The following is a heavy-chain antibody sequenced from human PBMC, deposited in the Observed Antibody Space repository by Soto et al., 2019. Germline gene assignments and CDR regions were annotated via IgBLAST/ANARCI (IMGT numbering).Heavy chain of an antibody. CDR2: IDYTGST. CDR3: ARDQYDFRSGSYYYAMEV. Sequence: QVQLQESGPGLVKPSETLSLTCTVSGGSVSSESHYWSWIRQTPGKGLEWIGYIDYTGSTNYNPSLTGRVTMSVDTSRDQVSLRLRSVTRADTAVYSCARDQYDFRSGSYYYAMEVWGQGTKVTVS. D-gene: IGHD3-3*01. J-gene: IGHJ6*02. CDR1: GGSVSSESHY. V-gene: IGHV4-61*01.